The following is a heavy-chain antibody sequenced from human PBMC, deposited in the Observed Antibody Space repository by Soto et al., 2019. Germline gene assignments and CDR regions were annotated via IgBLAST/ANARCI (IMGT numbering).Heavy chain of an antibody. Sequence: QVQLVQSGAEVKKPGSSVKVSCKASGSTFSSYAISWVRQAPGQGLEWMGGIIPIFGTANYAQKFQGRVTITADESTSTAYMELSSLRSEDTAVYYCAGSGVATYYYYYGMDVWGQGTTVTVSS. CDR2: IIPIFGTA. CDR3: AGSGVATYYYYYGMDV. V-gene: IGHV1-69*01. CDR1: GSTFSSYA. D-gene: IGHD5-12*01. J-gene: IGHJ6*02.